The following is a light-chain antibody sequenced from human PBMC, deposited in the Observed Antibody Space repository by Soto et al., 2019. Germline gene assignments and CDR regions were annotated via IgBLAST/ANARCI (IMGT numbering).Light chain of an antibody. J-gene: IGKJ4*01. Sequence: DIVMTQSPDSLAVSLGERATVNCKSSPSVLYSSNNKNYLAWYQQKPGQPPKMIIYWASTRESGVPARFSGSGSGTDFTLAISSLQAEDVAVYYCQQYYNSRLTFGGGTKVEIK. CDR1: PSVLYSSNNKNY. CDR3: QQYYNSRLT. CDR2: WAS. V-gene: IGKV4-1*01.